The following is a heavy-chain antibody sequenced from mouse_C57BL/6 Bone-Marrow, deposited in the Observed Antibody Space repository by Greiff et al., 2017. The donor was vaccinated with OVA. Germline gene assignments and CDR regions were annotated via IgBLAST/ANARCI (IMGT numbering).Heavy chain of an antibody. CDR2: IHPNSGST. V-gene: IGHV1-64*01. CDR1: GYTFTSYW. D-gene: IGHD2-5*01. CDR3: ARRKNSNYFFDY. J-gene: IGHJ2*01. Sequence: QVQLQQPGAELVKPGASVQLSCKASGYTFTSYWMHWVKQRPGQGLEWIGMIHPNSGSTNYNEKFKSKATLTVVKSSCTAYMQLSSLTSEDSAVYYCARRKNSNYFFDYWGQGTTLTVSS.